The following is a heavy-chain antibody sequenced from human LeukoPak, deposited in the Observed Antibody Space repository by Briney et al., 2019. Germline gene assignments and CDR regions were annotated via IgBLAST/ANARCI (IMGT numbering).Heavy chain of an antibody. CDR3: ARDRGIAAAGGLEFDP. V-gene: IGHV1-3*01. CDR2: INAGNGNT. Sequence: ASVKVSCKASGYTFTSYGISWVRQAPGQGLEWMGWINAGNGNTKYSQKFQGRVTITRDTSASTAYMELSSLRSEDTAVYYCARDRGIAAAGGLEFDPWGQGTLVTVSS. CDR1: GYTFTSYG. J-gene: IGHJ5*02. D-gene: IGHD6-13*01.